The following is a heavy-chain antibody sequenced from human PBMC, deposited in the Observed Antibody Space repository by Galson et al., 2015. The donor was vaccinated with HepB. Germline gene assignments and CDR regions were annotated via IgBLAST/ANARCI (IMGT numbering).Heavy chain of an antibody. V-gene: IGHV1-69*13. CDR3: ARESEHIYGPGLFFS. Sequence: SVKVSCKASGGTFSSYTISWVRQGPGLGLEWMGGIIPIFGTTNYAQKFQGRVTITADESTSTAYMEVNSLKSEDTAVYYCARESEHIYGPGLFFSWGQGTLVTVSS. J-gene: IGHJ5*02. CDR1: GGTFSSYT. D-gene: IGHD3-10*01. CDR2: IIPIFGTT.